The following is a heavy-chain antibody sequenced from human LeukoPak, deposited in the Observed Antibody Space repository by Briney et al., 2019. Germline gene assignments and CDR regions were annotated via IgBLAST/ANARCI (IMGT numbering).Heavy chain of an antibody. CDR2: IRQDGSQK. J-gene: IGHJ4*02. D-gene: IGHD4-17*01. V-gene: IGHV3-7*01. CDR1: GFTFSSHW. Sequence: GGSLRLSCAASGFTFSSHWMSLVGQAPGKGLEWVATIRQDGSQKYYVDSVKGRFTISRDNAKKSLYLQMNSLRAEDTAVYYCARESGSVTSEVDFDYWGQGTLVTVSS. CDR3: ARESGSVTSEVDFDY.